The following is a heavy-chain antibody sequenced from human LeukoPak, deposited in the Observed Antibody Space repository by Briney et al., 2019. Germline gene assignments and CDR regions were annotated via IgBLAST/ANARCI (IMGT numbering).Heavy chain of an antibody. CDR2: IIPIFGTA. CDR3: ARKGHSSSWYYFDY. CDR1: GGTFSSYA. Sequence: SVKASCKASGGTFSSYAISWVRQAPGQGLEWMGGIIPIFGTANYAQKFQGRVTITADESTSTAYMELSSLRSEDTAVYYRARKGHSSSWYYFDYWGQGTLVTVSS. V-gene: IGHV1-69*13. J-gene: IGHJ4*02. D-gene: IGHD6-13*01.